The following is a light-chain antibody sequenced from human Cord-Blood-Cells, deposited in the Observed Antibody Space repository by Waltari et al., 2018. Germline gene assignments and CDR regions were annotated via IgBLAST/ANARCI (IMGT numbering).Light chain of an antibody. J-gene: IGKJ2*01. CDR2: WAA. Sequence: DIVMTQSPDSLAVSLGERATINCKCSQSVLYSSNNKNNLAWYQQKPGQPPKLLIYWAATRESGVPERFSGSWSGTDFTLTISSLQAEDVAVYYCQQYYSTPYTFGQGTKLEIK. CDR3: QQYYSTPYT. V-gene: IGKV4-1*01. CDR1: QSVLYSSNNKNN.